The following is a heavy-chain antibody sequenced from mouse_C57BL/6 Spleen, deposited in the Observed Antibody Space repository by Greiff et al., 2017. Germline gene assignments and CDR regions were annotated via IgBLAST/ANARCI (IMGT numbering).Heavy chain of an antibody. CDR2: IDPSDSYT. CDR1: GYTFTSYW. J-gene: IGHJ4*01. D-gene: IGHD2-1*01. CDR3: ARSGGNYHYYAMDC. Sequence: QVQLQQSGAELVMPGASVKLSCKASGYTFTSYWMHWVKQRPGQGLEWIGEIDPSDSYTNYNQKFKGKSTVTVDKSSRTAYMQLSSLTSEDSAVYYCARSGGNYHYYAMDCWGQGTSVTVSS. V-gene: IGHV1-69*01.